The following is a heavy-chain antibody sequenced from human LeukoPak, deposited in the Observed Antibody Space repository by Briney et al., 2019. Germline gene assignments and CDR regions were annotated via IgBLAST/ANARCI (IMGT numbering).Heavy chain of an antibody. D-gene: IGHD6-13*01. CDR3: ARDRRDSSSWGDGFDY. V-gene: IGHV3-21*01. J-gene: IGHJ4*02. CDR1: GFTFSSYS. CDR2: ISSSSSYI. Sequence: GGSLRLSCAASGFTFSSYSMNWVRQAPGKGLEWVSSISSSSSYIYYADSVKGRFTISRDNAKNSLYLQMNSLRAEDTAVYYCARDRRDSSSWGDGFDYWGQGTLVTVSS.